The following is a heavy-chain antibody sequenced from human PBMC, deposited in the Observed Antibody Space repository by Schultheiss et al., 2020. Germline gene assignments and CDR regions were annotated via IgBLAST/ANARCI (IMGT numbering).Heavy chain of an antibody. V-gene: IGHV3-30*02. Sequence: GGSLRLSCAASGFTFSSYGMHWVRQAPGKGLEWVAVIWYDGSNKYYADSVKGRFTISRDNSKNTLYLQMNSLRAEDTAVYYCAKLSSGSYYYYYYMDVWGKGTTVTVSS. D-gene: IGHD1-26*01. CDR1: GFTFSSYG. CDR2: IWYDGSNK. CDR3: AKLSSGSYYYYYYMDV. J-gene: IGHJ6*03.